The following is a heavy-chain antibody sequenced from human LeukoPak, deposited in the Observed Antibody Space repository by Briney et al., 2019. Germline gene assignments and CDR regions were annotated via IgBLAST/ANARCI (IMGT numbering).Heavy chain of an antibody. Sequence: PGGSLRLSCAASGFTFSSYSMNWVRQAPGKGLEWVSYISSSSSTIYYADSVKGRFTISRDSAKNSLYLQMNSLRAEDTAVYYCARVGAPYNYYYMDVWGKGTTVTVSS. CDR3: ARVGAPYNYYYMDV. CDR1: GFTFSSYS. V-gene: IGHV3-48*01. J-gene: IGHJ6*03. CDR2: ISSSSSTI. D-gene: IGHD3-10*01.